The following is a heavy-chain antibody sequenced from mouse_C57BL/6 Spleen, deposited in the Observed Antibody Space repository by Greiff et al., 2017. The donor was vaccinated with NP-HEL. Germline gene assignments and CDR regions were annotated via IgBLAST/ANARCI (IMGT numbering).Heavy chain of an antibody. Sequence: QLQQSGAELVKPGASVKISCKASGYAFSSYWMNWVKQRPGKGLEWIGQIYPGDGDTNYNGKFKGKATLTADKSSSTAYMQLSSLTSEDSAVYFCAIKAPYYYGSGPFAYWGQGTLVTVSA. J-gene: IGHJ3*01. CDR2: IYPGDGDT. V-gene: IGHV1-80*01. CDR1: GYAFSSYW. D-gene: IGHD1-1*01. CDR3: AIKAPYYYGSGPFAY.